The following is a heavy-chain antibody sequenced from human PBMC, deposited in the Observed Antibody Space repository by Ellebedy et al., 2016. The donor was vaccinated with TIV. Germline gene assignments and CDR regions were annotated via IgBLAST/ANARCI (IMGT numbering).Heavy chain of an antibody. V-gene: IGHV3-74*01. J-gene: IGHJ4*02. CDR2: INSDGSST. CDR1: GFPFSSYW. Sequence: PGGSLRLSCPASGFPFSSYWRHWFRQAPGKGLVWVSRINSDGSSTSYADSVKGRFTIYRENAKNTLYLQMNSLRAEDTAVYYCARSGRYDLVDYWGKGTLVTVSS. CDR3: ARSGRYDLVDY. D-gene: IGHD3/OR15-3a*01.